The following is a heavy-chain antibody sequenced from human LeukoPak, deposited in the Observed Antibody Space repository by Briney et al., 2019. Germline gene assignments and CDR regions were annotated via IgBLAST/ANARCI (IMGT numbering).Heavy chain of an antibody. CDR1: GFTFSSYA. Sequence: GESLKISCAASGFTFSSYAMRWVRQAPGKGLEWVAVISYDGSNKYYADSVKGRFTISRDNSKNTLYLQMNSLRAEDTAVYYCASQSPYYYYMDVWGKGTTVTVSS. CDR2: ISYDGSNK. CDR3: ASQSPYYYYMDV. J-gene: IGHJ6*03. V-gene: IGHV3-30*04.